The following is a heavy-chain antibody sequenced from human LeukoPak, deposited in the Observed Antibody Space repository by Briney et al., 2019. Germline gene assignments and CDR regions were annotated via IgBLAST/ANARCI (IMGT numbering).Heavy chain of an antibody. CDR2: MYDGSHD. D-gene: IGHD6-19*01. V-gene: IGHV3-30*02. Sequence: GGSLRLSCAASGFTFSTYGMHWVRQPPAKGLEWLTFMYDGSHDSYPDSVKGRFTISRDNSKNTLYLQMNSLRAEDTAVYYCAKVGFGWYAVDYWSQGTLVTVSS. CDR3: AKVGFGWYAVDY. J-gene: IGHJ4*02. CDR1: GFTFSTYG.